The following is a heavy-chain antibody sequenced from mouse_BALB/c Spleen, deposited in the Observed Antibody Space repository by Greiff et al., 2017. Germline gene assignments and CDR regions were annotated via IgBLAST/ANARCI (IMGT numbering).Heavy chain of an antibody. D-gene: IGHD1-1*01. CDR3: AIGSSYAMDY. Sequence: VQLPQSGAELVKPGASVKLSCTASGFNIKDTYMHWVKQRPEQGLEWIGRIDPANGNTKYDPKFQGKATITADTSSNTAYLQLSSLTSEDTAVYYCAIGSSYAMDYWGQGTSVTVAS. J-gene: IGHJ4*01. V-gene: IGHV14-3*02. CDR2: IDPANGNT. CDR1: GFNIKDTY.